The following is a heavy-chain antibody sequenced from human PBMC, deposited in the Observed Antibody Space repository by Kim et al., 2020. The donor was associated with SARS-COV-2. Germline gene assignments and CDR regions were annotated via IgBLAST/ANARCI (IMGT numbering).Heavy chain of an antibody. CDR3: AWGYDSGGYAAY. Sequence: YNAASGKGRFTISRDNSKNTLYLQMNSLRAEDTAVYYCAWGYDSGGYAAYWGQGTLVTVSS. J-gene: IGHJ4*02. V-gene: IGHV3-23*01. D-gene: IGHD3-22*01.